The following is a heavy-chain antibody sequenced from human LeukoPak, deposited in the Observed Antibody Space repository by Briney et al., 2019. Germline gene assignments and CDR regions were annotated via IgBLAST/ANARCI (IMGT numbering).Heavy chain of an antibody. CDR2: IWNDGSNQ. J-gene: IGHJ4*02. CDR3: AKDAQRGFDYSNSLEY. V-gene: IGHV3-33*06. CDR1: QFTFSHYG. Sequence: GGSLTLSCVASQFTFSHYGMHWVRQAPGRGLEWVAVIWNDGSNQYYADSVKGRFTISRDNSQNTAYLQMNSLRAEDTAVYYCAKDAQRGFDYSNSLEYWGQGTLVTVSS. D-gene: IGHD4-11*01.